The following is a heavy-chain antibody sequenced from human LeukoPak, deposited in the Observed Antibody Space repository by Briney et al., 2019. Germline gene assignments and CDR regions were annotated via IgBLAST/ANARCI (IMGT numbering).Heavy chain of an antibody. CDR3: VRDGQGYSYGYDY. D-gene: IGHD5-18*01. V-gene: IGHV4-4*07. J-gene: IGHJ4*02. CDR2: IYTSGST. CDR1: GGSISSYY. Sequence: SETLSLTCTVSGGSISSYYWSWIRQPAGKGLEWIGRIYTSGSTNYNPSLKSRATMSVDTSKNQFSLKLNSVTAADTAVYYCVRDGQGYSYGYDYWGQGTLVTVSS.